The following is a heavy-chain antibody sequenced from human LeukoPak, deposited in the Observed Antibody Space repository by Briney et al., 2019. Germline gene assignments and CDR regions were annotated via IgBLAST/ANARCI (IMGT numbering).Heavy chain of an antibody. D-gene: IGHD6-19*01. CDR3: AKVTVAGNYYYYYGMDV. CDR2: ISGSGGST. V-gene: IGHV3-23*01. J-gene: IGHJ6*04. Sequence: GGSVRLSCAASGFTFSSYAMSWVRQAPGKGLEWVSDISGSGGSTYYADSVKGRFTISRDNSKNTLYLQMSSLRAEDTAVYYCAKVTVAGNYYYYYGMDVWGKGTTVTVSS. CDR1: GFTFSSYA.